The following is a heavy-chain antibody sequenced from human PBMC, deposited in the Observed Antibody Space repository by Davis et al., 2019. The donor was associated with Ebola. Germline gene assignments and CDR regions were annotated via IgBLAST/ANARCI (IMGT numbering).Heavy chain of an antibody. CDR1: RYGFSNIE. J-gene: IGHJ4*02. D-gene: IGHD5/OR15-5a*01. Sequence: ASVQVSCKAPRYGFSNIEIHWVRQAPGQRLEWVGRINVQNGNTKYSETFRGRVSITWDTSATTAYMDLSSLISEDTSVYYCARGCVSVTCYLDWGQGTLVTVSS. CDR2: INVQNGNT. V-gene: IGHV1-3*01. CDR3: ARGCVSVTCYLD.